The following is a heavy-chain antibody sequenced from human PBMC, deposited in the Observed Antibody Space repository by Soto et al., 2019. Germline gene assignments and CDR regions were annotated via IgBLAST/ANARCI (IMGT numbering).Heavy chain of an antibody. J-gene: IGHJ4*02. Sequence: GASVKVSCKASGYTFTSYGISWVRQAPGQGLEWMGGIIPIFGTANYAQKFQGRVTITADESTSTAYMELSSLRSEDTAVYYCARAFDPVVVNYFDYWGQGTLVTVSS. CDR1: GYTFTSYG. V-gene: IGHV1-69*13. CDR2: IIPIFGTA. CDR3: ARAFDPVVVNYFDY. D-gene: IGHD3-22*01.